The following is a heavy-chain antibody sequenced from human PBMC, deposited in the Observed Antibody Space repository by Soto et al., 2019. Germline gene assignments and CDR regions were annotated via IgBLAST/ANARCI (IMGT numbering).Heavy chain of an antibody. CDR3: ARDYLGDYSWEN. CDR1: GFPVSRNY. J-gene: IGHJ4*02. V-gene: IGHV3-66*01. D-gene: IGHD4-17*01. CDR2: IYDGGNT. Sequence: EVQLVESGGRLVQPGGSLRLSCAFSGFPVSRNYMSWVRQTPGKGLEWVSVIYDGGNTNYADSVKGRFTISRDNSKNTLYLQMNSLRAEDTALYYCARDYLGDYSWENWGQGTLVTVSS.